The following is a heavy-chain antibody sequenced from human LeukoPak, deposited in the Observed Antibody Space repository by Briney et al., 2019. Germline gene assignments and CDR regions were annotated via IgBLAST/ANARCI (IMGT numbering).Heavy chain of an antibody. Sequence: GGSLRLSCAASGFTVSSNYMGWVRQAPGKGLEWVSGIWGTGGHTLHTDSVKGRFTIYRDNSKNTLYLQMNSLRAEDTAVFYCAKDREYSGSYRPGPTRYYYGMDVWGQGTTVTVS. D-gene: IGHD1-26*01. CDR2: IWGTGGHT. CDR3: AKDREYSGSYRPGPTRYYYGMDV. V-gene: IGHV3-23*01. CDR1: GFTVSSNY. J-gene: IGHJ6*02.